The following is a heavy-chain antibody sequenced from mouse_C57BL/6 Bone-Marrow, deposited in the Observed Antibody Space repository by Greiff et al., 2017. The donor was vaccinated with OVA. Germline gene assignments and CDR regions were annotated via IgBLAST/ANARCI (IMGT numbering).Heavy chain of an antibody. J-gene: IGHJ3*01. CDR1: GYTFTSYW. V-gene: IGHV1-50*01. Sequence: QVQLQQPGAELVKPGASVKLSCKASGYTFTSYWMQWVKQRPGQGLEWIGEIDPSDSYTNYNQKFKGKATLTVDTSSSTAYMQLSSLTSEDSAVYYCASREIYDGFYWFAYWGQGTLVTVSA. D-gene: IGHD2-3*01. CDR2: IDPSDSYT. CDR3: ASREIYDGFYWFAY.